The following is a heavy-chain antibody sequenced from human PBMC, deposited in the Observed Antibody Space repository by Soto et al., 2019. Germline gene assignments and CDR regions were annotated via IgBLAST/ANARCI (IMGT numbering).Heavy chain of an antibody. Sequence: LSLTCTASGGSSSSSTYSWGWIRQPPGKGLEWIGSMHYSGATYYNPSLKSRVSISVDTSKSQFSLKLTFVTAADTAVYFCARQGSNSSRRLSWFDPWGQGTLVTVSS. CDR1: GGSSSSSTYS. CDR2: MHYSGAT. V-gene: IGHV4-39*01. D-gene: IGHD3-16*01. CDR3: ARQGSNSSRRLSWFDP. J-gene: IGHJ5*02.